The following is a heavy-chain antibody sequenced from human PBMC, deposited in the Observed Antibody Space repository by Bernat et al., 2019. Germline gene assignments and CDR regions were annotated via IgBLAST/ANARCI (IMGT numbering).Heavy chain of an antibody. V-gene: IGHV3-30*18. CDR1: GFTFSSYG. CDR3: AKAAAGRYYDYYYGMDV. CDR2: ISYDGSNK. D-gene: IGHD6-13*01. Sequence: QVQLVESGGGVVQPGRSLRLSCAASGFTFSSYGMHWVRQAPGKGLEWVAVISYDGSNKYYADSVKGRFTISRDNSKNTLYLQMNSLRAEDTAVYYCAKAAAGRYYDYYYGMDVWGQGTTVTVSS. J-gene: IGHJ6*02.